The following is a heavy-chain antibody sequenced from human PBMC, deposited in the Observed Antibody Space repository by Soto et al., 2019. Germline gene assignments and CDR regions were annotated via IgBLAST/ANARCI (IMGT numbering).Heavy chain of an antibody. CDR1: GFTFSSYS. Sequence: HPGGSLRLSCAASGFTFSSYSMNWVRQAPGKGLERVSYISSSSSTIYYADSVKGRFTISRDNAKNSLYLQMNSLRDEDTAVYYCAIMSEGVVPAAMPIPLSPPYYYGMDVWGQGTTVTVSS. CDR3: AIMSEGVVPAAMPIPLSPPYYYGMDV. J-gene: IGHJ6*02. D-gene: IGHD2-2*01. CDR2: ISSSSSTI. V-gene: IGHV3-48*02.